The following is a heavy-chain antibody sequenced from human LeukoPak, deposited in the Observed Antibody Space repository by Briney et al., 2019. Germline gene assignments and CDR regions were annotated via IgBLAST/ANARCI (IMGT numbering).Heavy chain of an antibody. J-gene: IGHJ5*02. CDR2: INHSGST. V-gene: IGHV4-34*01. D-gene: IGHD3-3*01. CDR1: GGSFSGYY. Sequence: SETLSLTCAVYGGSFSGYYWSWIRQPPGKGLEWIGEINHSGSTNYNPSLKSRITISVDTSKNQFSLKLSSVTAADTAVYYCARDLRHYDFWRGNWFDPWGQGTLVTVSS. CDR3: ARDLRHYDFWRGNWFDP.